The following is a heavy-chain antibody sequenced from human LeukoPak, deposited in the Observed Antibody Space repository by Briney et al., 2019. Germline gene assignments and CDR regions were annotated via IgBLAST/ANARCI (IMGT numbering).Heavy chain of an antibody. J-gene: IGHJ5*02. CDR3: ARDGRDGYNPFDH. CDR1: AGTFSIYA. CDR2: IIPILGIA. D-gene: IGHD5-24*01. V-gene: IGHV1-69*04. Sequence: SVKVSFKAAAGTFSIYAISLVRQAPGQGLEWMGRIIPILGIANYAQKFQGRVTITADKSTSTAYMELSSLRSEDTAVYYCARDGRDGYNPFDHWGQGTLVTVSS.